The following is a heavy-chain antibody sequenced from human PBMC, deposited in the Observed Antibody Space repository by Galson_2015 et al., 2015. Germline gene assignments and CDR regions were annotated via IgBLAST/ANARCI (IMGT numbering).Heavy chain of an antibody. J-gene: IGHJ4*02. CDR2: IYSGGST. Sequence: SLRLSCAASGFTVSSNYMSWVRQAPGKGLEWVSVIYSGGSTYYADSVKGRFTISRDNSKNTLYLQMNSLRAEDTAVYYCAREPVNPVAGHYWGQGTLVTVSS. CDR1: GFTVSSNY. V-gene: IGHV3-53*01. CDR3: AREPVNPVAGHY. D-gene: IGHD6-19*01.